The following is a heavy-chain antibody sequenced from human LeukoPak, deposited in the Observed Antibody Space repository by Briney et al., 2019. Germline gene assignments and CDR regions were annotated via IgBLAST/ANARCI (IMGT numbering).Heavy chain of an antibody. D-gene: IGHD6-19*01. V-gene: IGHV1-2*06. CDR3: ARVVLPYSSGFTLGY. CDR1: GYTFTGYY. J-gene: IGHJ4*02. Sequence: ASVKVSCKASGYTFTGYYMHWVRQAPGQGLEWMRRINPNSGGTNYAQKFQGRVTMTRDTSISTAYMELSRLRSDDTAVYYCARVVLPYSSGFTLGYWGQGTLVTVSS. CDR2: INPNSGGT.